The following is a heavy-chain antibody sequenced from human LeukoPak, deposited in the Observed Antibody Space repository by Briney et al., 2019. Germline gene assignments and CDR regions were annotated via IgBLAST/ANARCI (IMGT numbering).Heavy chain of an antibody. V-gene: IGHV4-59*01. Sequence: KPSETLSLTCTVSGGSISNYWRWSRQPPGKGLEWIGYMYRTGSTNYNPSLKSRVTITPDTSKNQFSLRLTSVTAADTAVYYCARDGTYAWYNWFDPWGQGTLVTVSS. CDR2: MYRTGST. D-gene: IGHD2-2*01. J-gene: IGHJ5*02. CDR3: ARDGTYAWYNWFDP. CDR1: GGSISNY.